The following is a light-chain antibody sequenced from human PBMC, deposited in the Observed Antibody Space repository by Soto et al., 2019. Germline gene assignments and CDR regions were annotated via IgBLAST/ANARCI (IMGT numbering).Light chain of an antibody. V-gene: IGLV2-14*03. CDR2: DVS. J-gene: IGLJ2*01. Sequence: QSALTQPASVSGSPGQSITISCTGTSSDVGGYNYVSWYQQYPGKAPNLMIYDVSNRPSGVSNRFSGSKSGNTASLTISGLQAEDEGDYYCSSYTSSTTLVFGGGTKLTVL. CDR3: SSYTSSTTLV. CDR1: SSDVGGYNY.